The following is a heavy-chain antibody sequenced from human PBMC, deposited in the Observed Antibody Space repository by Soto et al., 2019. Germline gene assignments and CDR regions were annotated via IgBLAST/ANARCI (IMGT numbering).Heavy chain of an antibody. D-gene: IGHD2-15*01. CDR1: GGTFSSYT. V-gene: IGHV1-69*02. J-gene: IGHJ4*02. CDR2: IIPILGIA. CDR3: ARGRGGRGDY. Sequence: QVQLVQSGAEVKKPGSSVKVSCKASGGTFSSYTINWVRQAPGQGLEWMGMIIPILGIANYAQKFQDRVTITADKAPSPAYMELSSLRSADPAVYYCARGRGGRGDYWGQGTLVTVSS.